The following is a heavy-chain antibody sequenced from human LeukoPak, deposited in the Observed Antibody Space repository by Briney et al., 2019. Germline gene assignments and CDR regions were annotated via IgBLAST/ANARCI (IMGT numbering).Heavy chain of an antibody. D-gene: IGHD5-18*01. V-gene: IGHV4-39*01. J-gene: IGHJ4*02. CDR2: IYYSGST. CDR1: GGSISSSSYY. CDR3: AESNGYSYGYFDY. Sequence: QSSVTLSLTCTVSGGSISSSSYYWGWIRQPPGKGLEWIGSIYYSGSTYYNPSLKSRVTISVDTSKNQFSLKLSSVTAADTAVYYCAESNGYSYGYFDYWGQGTLVTVSS.